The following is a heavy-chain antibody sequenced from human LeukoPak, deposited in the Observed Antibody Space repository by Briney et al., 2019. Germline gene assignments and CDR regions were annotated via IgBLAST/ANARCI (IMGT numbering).Heavy chain of an antibody. Sequence: SVKVSCKASGGTFSSYAISWVRQAPGQGLEWMGRIIPILGIANYAQKFQGRVTITADKSTSTAYMELSSLRSKDTAVYYCARGWFGDTRLFDYWGQGTLVTVSS. CDR2: IIPILGIA. CDR3: ARGWFGDTRLFDY. CDR1: GGTFSSYA. J-gene: IGHJ4*02. D-gene: IGHD3-10*01. V-gene: IGHV1-69*04.